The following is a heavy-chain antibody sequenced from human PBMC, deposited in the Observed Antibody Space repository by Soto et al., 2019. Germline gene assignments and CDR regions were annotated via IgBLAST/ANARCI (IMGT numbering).Heavy chain of an antibody. CDR1: GYTFTSYA. J-gene: IGHJ6*02. D-gene: IGHD3-3*01. CDR2: INAGNGNT. Sequence: ASVKVSCKASGYTFTSYAMHWVRQAPGQRLEWMGWINAGNGNTKYSQKFQGRVTITRDTSASTAYMELSSLRSEDTAVYYCARERFFTPFGVEYYYYYGIDVWGQGTTVTVSS. V-gene: IGHV1-3*01. CDR3: ARERFFTPFGVEYYYYYGIDV.